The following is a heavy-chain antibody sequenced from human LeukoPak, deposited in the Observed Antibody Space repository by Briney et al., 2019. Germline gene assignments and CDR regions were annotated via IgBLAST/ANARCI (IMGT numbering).Heavy chain of an antibody. CDR1: GGSVSSGSYY. J-gene: IGHJ6*02. CDR3: ARDSRHPSVGAPYYYYGMDV. D-gene: IGHD1-26*01. CDR2: IYYSGNT. Sequence: SETLSLTCSVSGGSVSSGSYYWSWIRQPPGKGLEWIGDIYYSGNTNYNPSLKSRVTISVDTSKNQFSLKLSSVTAADTAVYYCARDSRHPSVGAPYYYYGMDVWGQGTTVTVSS. V-gene: IGHV4-61*01.